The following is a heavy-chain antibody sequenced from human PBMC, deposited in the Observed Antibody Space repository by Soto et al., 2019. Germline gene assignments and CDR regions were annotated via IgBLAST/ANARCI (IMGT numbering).Heavy chain of an antibody. CDR2: ISSSGSTI. D-gene: IGHD2-2*02. Sequence: GGSLRLSCAASGFTFSDYYMSWIRQAPGKGLEWVSYISSSGSTIYYADSVKGRFTISRDNAKNSLYLQMNSLRAEDTAVYYCARGHCSSTSCYSHYGMDVWGQGTTVTVSS. J-gene: IGHJ6*02. CDR3: ARGHCSSTSCYSHYGMDV. CDR1: GFTFSDYY. V-gene: IGHV3-11*01.